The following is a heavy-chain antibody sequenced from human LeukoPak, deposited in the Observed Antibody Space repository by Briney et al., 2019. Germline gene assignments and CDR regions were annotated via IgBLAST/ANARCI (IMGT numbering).Heavy chain of an antibody. V-gene: IGHV1-69*13. CDR3: ARIKIVEEVVNPWSWGPKKKTLLTPSAY. D-gene: IGHD2-21*01. J-gene: IGHJ4*02. Sequence: SVKVSCKASGGTFSSYAISWVRQAPGQGLEWMGGIIPIFGTANYAQKFQGRVTITADESTSTAYMELSSLISEDTAVYYCARIKIVEEVVNPWSWGPKKKTLLTPSAYWGQGTLVTVSS. CDR1: GGTFSSYA. CDR2: IIPIFGTA.